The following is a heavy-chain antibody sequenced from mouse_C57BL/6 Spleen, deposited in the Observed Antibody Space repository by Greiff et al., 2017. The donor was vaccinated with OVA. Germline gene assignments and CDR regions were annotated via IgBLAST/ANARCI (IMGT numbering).Heavy chain of an antibody. CDR1: GFTFTDYY. CDR3: AREVPYYFDY. V-gene: IGHV7-3*01. CDR2: IRNKANGYTT. Sequence: EVQLVESGGGLVQPGGSLSLSCAASGFTFTDYYMSWVRQPPGKALEWLGFIRNKANGYTTEYSASVKGRFTISRDNSQSILYLQMNALRAEDSATYYCAREVPYYFDYWGQGTTLTVSS. J-gene: IGHJ2*01.